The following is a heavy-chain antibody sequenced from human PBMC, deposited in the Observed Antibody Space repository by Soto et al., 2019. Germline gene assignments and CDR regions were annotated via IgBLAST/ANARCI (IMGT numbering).Heavy chain of an antibody. CDR3: AKDGGTDYYYYKDV. V-gene: IGHV3-23*01. Sequence: EVQLLESGGDLVQPGGSLRLSCAASGFTFSSYAMSWVRQAPGKGLEWVSAVSGGGSYTYYADSVKGRFTISRDNSKNTLYLQMNGLRAEDTAVYYCAKDGGTDYYYYKDVWGKGTTVTVSS. D-gene: IGHD1-26*01. CDR1: GFTFSSYA. J-gene: IGHJ6*03. CDR2: VSGGGSYT.